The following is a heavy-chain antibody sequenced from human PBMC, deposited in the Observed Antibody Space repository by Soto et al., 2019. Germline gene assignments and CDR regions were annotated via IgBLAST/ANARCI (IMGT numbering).Heavy chain of an antibody. CDR1: GFSLSTSGVG. Sequence: QITLKESGPTLVKPTQTLTLTCSFSGFSLSTSGVGVGWIRQPPGKALEWLTLVYWNDDKRYSSSLKSSLTITKDTSRNQVVLTMTNMDPVDTATYCCARLSGGLNYFYYWGQGTLVTVSS. CDR3: ARLSGGLNYFYY. J-gene: IGHJ4*02. V-gene: IGHV2-5*01. D-gene: IGHD3-16*01. CDR2: VYWNDDK.